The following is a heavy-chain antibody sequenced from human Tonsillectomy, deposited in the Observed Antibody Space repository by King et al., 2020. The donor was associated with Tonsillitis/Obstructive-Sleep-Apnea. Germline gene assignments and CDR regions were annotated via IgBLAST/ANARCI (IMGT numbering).Heavy chain of an antibody. V-gene: IGHV4-34*01. J-gene: IGHJ4*02. CDR3: ARLPYYDSSGYYYVFDY. CDR1: GGSFSGYY. CDR2: INHSGST. Sequence: VQLQQWGAGLLKPSETLSLTCAVYGGSFSGYYWSWIRQPPGKGLEWIGEINHSGSTNYNPSLNSRVTISVDTSKNQFSLKLGSVTAAGTAVYYCARLPYYDSSGYYYVFDYWGQGTLVTVSS. D-gene: IGHD3-22*01.